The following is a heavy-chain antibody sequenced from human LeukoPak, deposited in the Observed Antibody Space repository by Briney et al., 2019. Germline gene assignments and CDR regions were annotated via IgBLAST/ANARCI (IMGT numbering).Heavy chain of an antibody. CDR2: ISPTTI. Sequence: GGSLRLSCAASGFTFTSYSLNWVRQAHGKGLEWVSYISPTTIYYADSVRGRFTISRDDAKNSLYLQMNSLRAEGTAIYYCARDTAYSFDYWGQGTLVTVSS. D-gene: IGHD2-21*01. J-gene: IGHJ4*02. V-gene: IGHV3-48*04. CDR3: ARDTAYSFDY. CDR1: GFTFTSYS.